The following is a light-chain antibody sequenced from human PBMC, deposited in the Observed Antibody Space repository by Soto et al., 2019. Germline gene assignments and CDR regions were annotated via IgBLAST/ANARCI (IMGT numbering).Light chain of an antibody. CDR3: QQYHNWPA. J-gene: IGKJ1*01. CDR1: QSVTSSH. V-gene: IGKV3D-15*01. CDR2: RAS. Sequence: EIVLTQSADTLSLSPGERATLSCRASQSVTSSHVAWYQQRPGQAPRLLIYRASNRATGIPDRFSGSGSGTEFTLTISSLQSEDFAVYYCQQYHNWPAFGQGTKVEIK.